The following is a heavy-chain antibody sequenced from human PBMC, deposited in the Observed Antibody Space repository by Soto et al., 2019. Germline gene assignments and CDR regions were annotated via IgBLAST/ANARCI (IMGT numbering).Heavy chain of an antibody. CDR1: CGSISSYY. CDR2: IYYSGST. D-gene: IGHD3-16*01. J-gene: IGHJ4*02. V-gene: IGHV4-59*01. Sequence: SETLSLTCTVSCGSISSYYWSWIRQPPGKGLEWIGYIYYSGSTNYNPSLKSRVTISVDTSKNQFSLKLSSVTAADTAVYYCARMGGRGGIYFYYWGQGTLVTVSS. CDR3: ARMGGRGGIYFYY.